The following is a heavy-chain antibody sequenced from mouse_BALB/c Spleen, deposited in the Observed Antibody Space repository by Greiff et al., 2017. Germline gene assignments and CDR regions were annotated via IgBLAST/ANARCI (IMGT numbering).Heavy chain of an antibody. Sequence: QVQLKQSGPDLVAPSQSLSITCTVSGFSLTSYGVHWVRQPPGKGLEWLVVIWSDGSTTYNSALKSSLSISKDNSKSQVFLKMNSLQTDDTAMYYCARHGYDYDEAWFAYWGQGTLVTVSA. J-gene: IGHJ3*01. CDR3: ARHGYDYDEAWFAY. D-gene: IGHD2-4*01. CDR1: GFSLTSYG. CDR2: IWSDGST. V-gene: IGHV2-6-2*01.